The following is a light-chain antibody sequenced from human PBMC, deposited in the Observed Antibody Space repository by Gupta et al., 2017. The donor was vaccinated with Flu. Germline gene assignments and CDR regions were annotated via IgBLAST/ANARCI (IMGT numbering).Light chain of an antibody. V-gene: IGLV1-47*01. CDR2: KSD. CDR1: SSNIGSNH. Sequence: QSVLTQPPSASGTPGQRVTISCSGSSSNIGSNHVYWYQQFPGTAPKLLIYKSDQRPSGVPDRFSGSKSGTSASLVISGLRSEDEADYYCAVWDDRLSRYVFGTGTKVTVL. J-gene: IGLJ1*01. CDR3: AVWDDRLSRYV.